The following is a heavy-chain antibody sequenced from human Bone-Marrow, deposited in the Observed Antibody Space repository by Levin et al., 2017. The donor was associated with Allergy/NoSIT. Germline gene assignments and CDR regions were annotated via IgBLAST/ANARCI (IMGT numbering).Heavy chain of an antibody. J-gene: IGHJ4*02. D-gene: IGHD3-3*02. V-gene: IGHV3-21*01. CDR3: ARGHSVFDN. Sequence: KSGGSLRLSCAASGFPFSTYFMSWVRQAPGKGLEWVSSVGWNSVNFYYADSVKGRFTISRDNAKNVVYLQMKSLRAEDTAIYYCARGHSVFDNWGQGTLVTVSS. CDR1: GFPFSTYF. CDR2: VGWNSVNF.